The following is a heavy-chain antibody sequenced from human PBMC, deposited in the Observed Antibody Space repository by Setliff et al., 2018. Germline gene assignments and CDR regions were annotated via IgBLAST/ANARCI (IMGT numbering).Heavy chain of an antibody. CDR1: GFTFSSYG. CDR3: ARDQKLYYYHRAKNL. Sequence: GGSLRLSCAASGFTFSSYGMNWVRQAPGKGLEWVSCISGSSSYIHYADSMKGRFTISRDNAKNSLYLQMNSLRAEDTAVYYCARDQKLYYYHRAKNLWGQGTLVTGSS. D-gene: IGHD2-2*01. J-gene: IGHJ4*02. CDR2: ISGSSSYI. V-gene: IGHV3-21*01.